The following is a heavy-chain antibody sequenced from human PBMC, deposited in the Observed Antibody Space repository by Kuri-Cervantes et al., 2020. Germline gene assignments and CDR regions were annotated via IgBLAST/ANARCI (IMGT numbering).Heavy chain of an antibody. J-gene: IGHJ4*02. CDR2: INPSGGST. V-gene: IGHV1-46*01. D-gene: IGHD1-26*01. CDR1: GYTFTSYY. CDR3: ATVLVGAADY. Sequence: ASVKVSCKASGYTFTSYYMHWVRQAPGQGLEWMGIINPSGGSTSYAQKFQGRVTMTEGTSTDTAYMELSSLRSEDTAVYHCATVLVGAADYWGQGTLVTVSS.